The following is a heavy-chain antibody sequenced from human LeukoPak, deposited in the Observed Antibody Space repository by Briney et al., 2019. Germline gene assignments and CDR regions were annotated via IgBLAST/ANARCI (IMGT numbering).Heavy chain of an antibody. V-gene: IGHV4-39*01. J-gene: IGHJ4*02. Sequence: SETLSLTCTVSGGSVSSGSYYWGWIRQPPGKGLEWIGSIYYSGSTYYNPSLKSRVTISVDTSKNQFSLKLSSVTAADTAVYYCASVGSGWYPDYWGQGTLVTVSS. CDR3: ASVGSGWYPDY. D-gene: IGHD6-19*01. CDR1: GGSVSSGSYY. CDR2: IYYSGST.